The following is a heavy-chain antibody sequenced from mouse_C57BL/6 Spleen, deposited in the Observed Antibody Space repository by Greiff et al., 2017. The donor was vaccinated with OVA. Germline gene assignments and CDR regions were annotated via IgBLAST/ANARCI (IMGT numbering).Heavy chain of an antibody. CDR2: IDPENGNT. V-gene: IGHV14-4*01. Sequence: VQLQQSGAELVRPGASVKLSCTASGFNIKDDYMHWVKQRPEQGLEWIGWIDPENGNTEYASKFQGKATLTADTSSDPAYLQFSSLTSEDTAVYYCTKAGRLSYFDYWGQGTTLTVSS. CDR1: GFNIKDDY. CDR3: TKAGRLSYFDY. J-gene: IGHJ2*01. D-gene: IGHD3-2*02.